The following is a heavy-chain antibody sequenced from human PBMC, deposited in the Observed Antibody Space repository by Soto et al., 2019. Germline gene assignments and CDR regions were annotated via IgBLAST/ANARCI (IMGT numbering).Heavy chain of an antibody. CDR3: AKDWDYYDSSGYECFDY. CDR1: GFTFSSYG. CDR2: ISYDGSNK. Sequence: PVGSLRLSCAASGFTFSSYGMHWVRQAPGKGLEWVAVISYDGSNKYYADSVKGRFTISRDNSKNTLYLQMNSLRAEDTAVYYCAKDWDYYDSSGYECFDYWGQGTLVTVSS. J-gene: IGHJ4*02. D-gene: IGHD3-22*01. V-gene: IGHV3-30*18.